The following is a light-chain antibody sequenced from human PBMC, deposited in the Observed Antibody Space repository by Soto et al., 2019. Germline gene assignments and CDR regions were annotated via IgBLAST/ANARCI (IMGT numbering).Light chain of an antibody. CDR1: SSDVGYYNY. CDR2: DVN. Sequence: QSVLTQPASVSGSPGQSIAISCTGTSSDVGYYNYVSWYQQHPGKAPKVMIYDVNNRPSGVSDRFSGSKSGNTASLTISGLQAEDEADYYCSSYTSSSTYVFGTGTKLTV. J-gene: IGLJ1*01. CDR3: SSYTSSSTYV. V-gene: IGLV2-14*01.